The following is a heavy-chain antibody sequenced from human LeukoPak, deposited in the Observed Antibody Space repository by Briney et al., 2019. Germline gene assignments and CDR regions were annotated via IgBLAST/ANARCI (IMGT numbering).Heavy chain of an antibody. D-gene: IGHD6-6*01. J-gene: IGHJ6*02. Sequence: GASVTLSCTASGYTFISYYIHWVRQAPGQGLEWMGIINPSGGSTSYAQKFQGRVTMTRDTSTSTVYMELSSLRSEATAVYYCAREQGSSSSGRYGLDVWGQGTTVTVSS. V-gene: IGHV1-46*01. CDR1: GYTFISYY. CDR3: AREQGSSSSGRYGLDV. CDR2: INPSGGST.